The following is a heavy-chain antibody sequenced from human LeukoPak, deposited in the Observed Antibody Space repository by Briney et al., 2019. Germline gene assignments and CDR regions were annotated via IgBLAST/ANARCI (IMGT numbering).Heavy chain of an antibody. CDR1: GFTFSSYS. CDR2: ISSSSSYI. CDR3: AELGITMIGGV. D-gene: IGHD3-10*02. Sequence: AGGSLRLSCAASGFTFSSYSMNWVRQAPGKGLEWVSSISSSSSYIYYADSVKGRFTISRDNAKNTLYLQMNSLRAEDTAVYYCAELGITMIGGVWGKGTTVTISS. V-gene: IGHV3-21*01. J-gene: IGHJ6*04.